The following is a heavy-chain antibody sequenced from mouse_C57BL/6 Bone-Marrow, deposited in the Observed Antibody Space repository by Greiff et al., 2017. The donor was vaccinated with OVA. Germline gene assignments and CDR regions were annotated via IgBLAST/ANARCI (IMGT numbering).Heavy chain of an antibody. Sequence: QVQLQQPGAELVRPGSSVKLSCKASGYTFTSYWMHWVKQRPIQGLEWIGNIDPSDSETHYNQKFKDKATLTVDKSSSTAYMQLSSLTSEDSAVYYCARGGRYDYDFDYWGQGTTLTVSS. D-gene: IGHD2-4*01. CDR1: GYTFTSYW. J-gene: IGHJ2*01. V-gene: IGHV1-52*01. CDR3: ARGGRYDYDFDY. CDR2: IDPSDSET.